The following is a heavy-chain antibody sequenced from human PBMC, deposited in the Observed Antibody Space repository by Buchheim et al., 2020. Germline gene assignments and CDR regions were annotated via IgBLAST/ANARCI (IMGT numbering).Heavy chain of an antibody. Sequence: QVQLQQWGAGLLKPSETLSLTCAVYNGSFSGYYWSWIRQSPGGGLEWIGEVSHTGRTIYTPSLKRRVTISLDASKNQFSLRLDSVTAADTAMYFCARAPPAAVRRTELRSHWYFHLWGPGTL. V-gene: IGHV4-34*01. J-gene: IGHJ2*01. CDR3: ARAPPAAVRRTELRSHWYFHL. CDR2: VSHTGRT. CDR1: NGSFSGYY. D-gene: IGHD6-13*01.